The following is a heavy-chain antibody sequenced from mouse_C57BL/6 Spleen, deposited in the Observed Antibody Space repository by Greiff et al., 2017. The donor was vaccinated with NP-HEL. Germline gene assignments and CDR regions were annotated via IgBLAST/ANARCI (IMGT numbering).Heavy chain of an antibody. CDR3: ARDHYYGSSYWFAY. CDR2: ISYDGRN. CDR1: GYSITSGYY. Sequence: EVQLVESGPGLVKPSQSLSLTCSVTGYSITSGYYWNWIRQFPGNKLEWMGYISYDGRNNYNPSLKNRISITRDTSKNQFFLKLNSVTTEDTATYYCARDHYYGSSYWFAYWGQGTLVTVSA. J-gene: IGHJ3*01. D-gene: IGHD1-1*01. V-gene: IGHV3-6*01.